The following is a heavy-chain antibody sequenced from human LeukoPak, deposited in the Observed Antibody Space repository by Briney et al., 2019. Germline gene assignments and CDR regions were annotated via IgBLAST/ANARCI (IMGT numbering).Heavy chain of an antibody. CDR2: ISWNSGSI. CDR3: AKDGLRDWALDY. Sequence: GGSLRLSCAASGFTFDDYAMHWIRQAQGQGLEWVSGISWNSGSIGYADSVKGRFTISRDNAKNSLYLQMNSLRAEDTALYYCAKDGLRDWALDYWGQGTLVTVSS. D-gene: IGHD2-21*02. J-gene: IGHJ4*02. V-gene: IGHV3-9*01. CDR1: GFTFDDYA.